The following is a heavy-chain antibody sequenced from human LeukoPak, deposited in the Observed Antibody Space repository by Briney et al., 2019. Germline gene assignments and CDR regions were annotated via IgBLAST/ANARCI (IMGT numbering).Heavy chain of an antibody. D-gene: IGHD2-8*01. CDR1: GFTFSSYW. J-gene: IGHJ3*02. Sequence: GGSLRLSCAASGFTFSSYWMHWVRQAPGKGLVWVSRINSDGSSTSYADAVKGRFTISRDNAKNTAYLQMNSLRAEDTAVYYCARVQGHPPNGLDIWGQGTMVTVSS. V-gene: IGHV3-74*01. CDR2: INSDGSST. CDR3: ARVQGHPPNGLDI.